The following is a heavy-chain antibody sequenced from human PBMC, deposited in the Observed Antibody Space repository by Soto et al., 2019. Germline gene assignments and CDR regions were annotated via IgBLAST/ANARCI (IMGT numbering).Heavy chain of an antibody. CDR1: GLTFSNYA. D-gene: IGHD3-22*01. Sequence: PWGSLRLSWAASGLTFSNYAMHWVRQAPGKGMEWVAIISYDGANKYYSDSVKGRFTISRDNSRNTVYLQMNSLRPEDTAVYYCAREIGLGGYPPYYGMDVWGQGTTVPVSS. V-gene: IGHV3-30-3*01. J-gene: IGHJ6*02. CDR3: AREIGLGGYPPYYGMDV. CDR2: ISYDGANK.